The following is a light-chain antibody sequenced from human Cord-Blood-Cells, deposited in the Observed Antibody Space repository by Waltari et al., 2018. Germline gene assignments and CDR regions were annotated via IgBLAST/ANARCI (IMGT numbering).Light chain of an antibody. CDR3: QQSYSTPFT. Sequence: DIQMTQSPSSLSASVGDRVTITCRASQSSSSYLNWYQQKPGKAPKLPIYAASSLQSGVPSRFSGSGSGTDFTLTISSLQPEDFATYYCQQSYSTPFTFGPGTKVDIK. J-gene: IGKJ3*01. V-gene: IGKV1-39*01. CDR1: QSSSSY. CDR2: AAS.